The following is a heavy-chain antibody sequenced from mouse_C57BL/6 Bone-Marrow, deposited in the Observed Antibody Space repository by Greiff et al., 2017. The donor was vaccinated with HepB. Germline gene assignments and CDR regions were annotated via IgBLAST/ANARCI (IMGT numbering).Heavy chain of an antibody. CDR3: ARSDYGSSYGWYFDV. V-gene: IGHV1-77*01. CDR2: SGPGSGST. Sequence: QVQLQQSGAELVKPGASVKISCKASGYTFTDYYINWVKQRPGQGLGWIGKSGPGSGSTYYNEKFKGKATLTADKSSSTAYMQLSSQTSEDTAVYFCARSDYGSSYGWYFDVWGTGTTVTVSS. J-gene: IGHJ1*03. D-gene: IGHD1-1*01. CDR1: GYTFTDYY.